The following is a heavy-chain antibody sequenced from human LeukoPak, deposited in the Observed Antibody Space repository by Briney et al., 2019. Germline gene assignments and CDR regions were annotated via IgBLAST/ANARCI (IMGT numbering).Heavy chain of an antibody. CDR1: GGSFSDYY. CDR2: INHSGST. CDR3: ARGEGAIDP. V-gene: IGHV4-34*01. J-gene: IGHJ5*02. Sequence: SQTLSLTCAVHGGSFSDYYWNWIRQPPGKGLEWIGEINHSGSTNYNPSLKSRVTISVDTSKSQFSLKLSSVTAADTAVYYCARGEGAIDPWGQGTLVTVSS.